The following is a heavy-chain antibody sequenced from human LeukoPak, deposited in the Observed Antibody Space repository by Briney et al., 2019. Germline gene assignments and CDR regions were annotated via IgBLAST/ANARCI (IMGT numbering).Heavy chain of an antibody. Sequence: GGSLRLSCAASGFTFSSYGMHWVRQAPGKGLEWVAVISYGGSNKYYADSVKGRFTISRDNSKNTLYLQMNSLRAEDTAVYYCAKPRETYCYGSVVYWGQGTLVTVSS. J-gene: IGHJ4*02. CDR2: ISYGGSNK. D-gene: IGHD3-10*01. V-gene: IGHV3-30*18. CDR1: GFTFSSYG. CDR3: AKPRETYCYGSVVY.